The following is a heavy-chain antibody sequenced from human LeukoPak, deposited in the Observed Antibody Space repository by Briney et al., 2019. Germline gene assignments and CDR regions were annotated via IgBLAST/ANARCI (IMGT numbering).Heavy chain of an antibody. V-gene: IGHV6-1*01. Sequence: SQTLSLTCAISGDSVSSNSASWNWIRQSPSRGPEWLGRTYYRSKWHYDYAVSVKSRITINPDTSKNQFSLHLDSVTPEDTAVYYCAGYSYGVRPSWGQGTLVTVSS. D-gene: IGHD5-18*01. CDR1: GDSVSSNSAS. CDR3: AGYSYGVRPS. J-gene: IGHJ5*02. CDR2: TYYRSKWHY.